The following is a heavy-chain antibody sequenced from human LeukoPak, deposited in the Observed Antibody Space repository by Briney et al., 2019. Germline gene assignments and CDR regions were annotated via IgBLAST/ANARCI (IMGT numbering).Heavy chain of an antibody. Sequence: PGGSLRLSCAASGFTFSSYWMSWVRQAPGKGLEWVANIKQDGSEKYYVDSVKGRFTIFRDNAKNSLYLQMSNLRAEDTAVYFCARGGGLDVWGQGATVTVSS. V-gene: IGHV3-7*03. CDR1: GFTFSSYW. J-gene: IGHJ6*02. CDR3: ARGGGLDV. CDR2: IKQDGSEK. D-gene: IGHD3-16*01.